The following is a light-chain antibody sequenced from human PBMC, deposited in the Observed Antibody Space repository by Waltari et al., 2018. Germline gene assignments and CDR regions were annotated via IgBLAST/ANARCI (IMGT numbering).Light chain of an antibody. CDR2: DVS. Sequence: QSALTQPRSVSGSTGQSVTISCTGTSNDVGGYNYVSRDQQHPGKAPKLMIYDVSGRPSGVPDRFSGSKSGNTASLTISGLQAEDESDYYGCSYAGSYTRVFGGGTKLTVL. CDR1: SNDVGGYNY. J-gene: IGLJ2*01. V-gene: IGLV2-11*01. CDR3: CSYAGSYTRV.